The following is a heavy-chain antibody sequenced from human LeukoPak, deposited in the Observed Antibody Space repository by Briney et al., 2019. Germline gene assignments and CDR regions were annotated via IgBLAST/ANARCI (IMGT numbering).Heavy chain of an antibody. CDR1: GFTFSSYG. J-gene: IGHJ6*04. V-gene: IGHV3-48*04. D-gene: IGHD3-10*02. CDR2: ISSSSSTI. CDR3: AELGITMIGGV. Sequence: GGSLRPTCAASGFTFSSYGMTWVRQAPRKGLEWVSYISSSSSTIYYADSVKGRFTISRDNAKNSLYLQMNSLRAEDTAVYYCAELGITMIGGVWGKGTTVTISS.